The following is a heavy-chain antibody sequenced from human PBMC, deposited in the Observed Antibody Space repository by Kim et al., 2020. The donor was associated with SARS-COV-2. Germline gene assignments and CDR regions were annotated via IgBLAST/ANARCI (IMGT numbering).Heavy chain of an antibody. J-gene: IGHJ4*02. D-gene: IGHD6-19*01. CDR3: AKPIAVAGVS. Sequence: STYYADSVKGRFTISRDNSKYTLYLQMNSLRAEDTAVYYCAKPIAVAGVSWGQGTLVTVSS. V-gene: IGHV3-23*01. CDR2: ST.